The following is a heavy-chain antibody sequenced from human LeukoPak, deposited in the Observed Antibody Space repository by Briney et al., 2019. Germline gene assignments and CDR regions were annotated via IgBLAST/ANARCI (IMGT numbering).Heavy chain of an antibody. CDR1: GFRFSSFE. Sequence: GSLRLSCAASGFRFSSFEMNWVRLAPGKGLEWVSYISSGGRTMYYADSVKGRFTISRDNAKDSLYLHMNSLGAEDTGVYFCARGASRIQLWQFDHWGQGTQVTVSS. D-gene: IGHD5-18*01. J-gene: IGHJ4*02. CDR3: ARGASRIQLWQFDH. V-gene: IGHV3-48*03. CDR2: ISSGGRTM.